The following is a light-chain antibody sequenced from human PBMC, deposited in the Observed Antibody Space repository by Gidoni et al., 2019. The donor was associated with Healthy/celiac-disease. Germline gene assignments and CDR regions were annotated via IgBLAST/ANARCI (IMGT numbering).Light chain of an antibody. V-gene: IGLV1-40*01. CDR2: GNS. CDR1: SSNIGAGYD. Sequence: QSALTQPPSVSGAPAPRVTIACTGRSSNIGAGYDVHWYQQPPGTAPQLLIYGNSNRPSGVPDRFSGSKSGTSASLAITGLQAEDEADYYCQAYDSSLSGWVFGGGTKLTVL. J-gene: IGLJ3*02. CDR3: QAYDSSLSGWV.